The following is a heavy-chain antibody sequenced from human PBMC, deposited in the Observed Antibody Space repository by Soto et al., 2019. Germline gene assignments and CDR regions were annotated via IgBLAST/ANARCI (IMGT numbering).Heavy chain of an antibody. D-gene: IGHD2-2*01. Sequence: QVQLVESGGGLVKPGGSLRLSCAASGFTFSDFYMTWLRQAPGRGMEWISHISSSGSDTNYADSVKGRFTISRDNAKNSLFLQMSSLRAEDTAVYYCARDPWQGVPAPFDSWGQGTLVTVSS. CDR2: ISSSGSDT. CDR1: GFTFSDFY. V-gene: IGHV3-11*06. J-gene: IGHJ4*02. CDR3: ARDPWQGVPAPFDS.